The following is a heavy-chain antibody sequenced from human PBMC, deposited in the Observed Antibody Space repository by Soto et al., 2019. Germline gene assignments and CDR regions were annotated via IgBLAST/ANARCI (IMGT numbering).Heavy chain of an antibody. CDR3: ARGDYQYSIDY. D-gene: IGHD2-2*01. J-gene: IGHJ4*02. CDR2: IYRTGNT. CDR1: GDSMTSGDYS. Sequence: ASETLSLTCTVSGDSMTSGDYSWSWIRQPPGKGLEWLGYIYRTGNTHYSPSLKSRVSTSQDRSKNQFSLELTSVTAADTAVYYCARGDYQYSIDYWGQGTLVTVSS. V-gene: IGHV4-30-2*01.